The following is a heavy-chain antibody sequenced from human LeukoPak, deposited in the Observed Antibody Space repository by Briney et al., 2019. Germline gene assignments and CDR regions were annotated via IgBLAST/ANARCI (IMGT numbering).Heavy chain of an antibody. CDR2: IYNSGSI. V-gene: IGHV4-59*01. J-gene: IGHJ4*02. D-gene: IGHD3-10*01. Sequence: KPSETLSLTCTVSGGSISSCYWSWIRQPPGKGLEWIGYIYNSGSIKYNPSLKSRVTISVDTSKNQFSLNLSSVTAADTAVYYCARDVGSEFDYWGQGTLVTVSS. CDR1: GGSISSCY. CDR3: ARDVGSEFDY.